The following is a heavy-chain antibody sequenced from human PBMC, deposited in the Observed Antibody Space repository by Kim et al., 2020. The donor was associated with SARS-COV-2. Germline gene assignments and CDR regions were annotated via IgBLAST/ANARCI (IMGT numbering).Heavy chain of an antibody. CDR1: GGSISSGGYY. CDR2: IYYSGST. J-gene: IGHJ3*02. V-gene: IGHV4-31*03. D-gene: IGHD3-3*01. Sequence: SETLSLTCTVSGGSISSGGYYWSWIRQHPGKGLEWIGYIYYSGSTYYNPSLKSRVTISVDTSKNQFSLKLSSVTAADTAVYYCARSPLTIFGVVTAFDIWGQETMVTVSS. CDR3: ARSPLTIFGVVTAFDI.